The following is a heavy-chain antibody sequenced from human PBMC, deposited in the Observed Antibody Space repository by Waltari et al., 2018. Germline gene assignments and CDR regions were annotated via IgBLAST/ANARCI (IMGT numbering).Heavy chain of an antibody. CDR1: GYSFTSYW. V-gene: IGHV5-51*01. Sequence: VQLVQSGAEVKKPGESLKISCKGSGYSFTSYWIGWVRQMPGKGLEWMGIIYPGDSDTRYSPSFQGQVTISADKSISTAYLQWSSLKASDTAMYYCARHSFPPYSSSWYTGVYYYYDYGMDVWGQGTTVTVSS. CDR2: IYPGDSDT. J-gene: IGHJ6*02. CDR3: ARHSFPPYSSSWYTGVYYYYDYGMDV. D-gene: IGHD6-13*01.